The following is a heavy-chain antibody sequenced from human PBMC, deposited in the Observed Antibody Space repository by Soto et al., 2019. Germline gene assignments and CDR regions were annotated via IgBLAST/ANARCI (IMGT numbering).Heavy chain of an antibody. CDR3: AKAGGAARHYYMDV. Sequence: GSLRLSWAAAGVTCTNYARSWVRQAPGKGLEWVSTITGSGDKTYYADSVKGRFIISSDSSQRTLYLQMNSLRAEDWAEYYCAKAGGAARHYYMDVWGKGTTVTVPS. CDR1: GVTCTNYA. D-gene: IGHD1-26*01. CDR2: ITGSGDKT. V-gene: IGHV3-23*01. J-gene: IGHJ6*03.